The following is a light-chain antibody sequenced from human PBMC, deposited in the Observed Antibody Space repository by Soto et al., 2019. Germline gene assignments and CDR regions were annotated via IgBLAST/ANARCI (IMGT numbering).Light chain of an antibody. V-gene: IGKV1-27*01. CDR2: AAS. J-gene: IGKJ5*01. Sequence: DIQMTQSPSSLSASVGDRVTITCRASRGINNYLAWYQQKPGKVPNLLIFAASTLQSGVPSRFSGSGSGTEFTLTISSLQPDDFATYYCQQYNSYSMYTFGQGTRLEIK. CDR3: QQYNSYSMYT. CDR1: RGINNY.